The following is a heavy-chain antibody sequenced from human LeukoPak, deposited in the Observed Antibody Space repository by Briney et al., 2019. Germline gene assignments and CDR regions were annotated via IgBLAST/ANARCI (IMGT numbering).Heavy chain of an antibody. J-gene: IGHJ4*02. CDR2: INPNSGGT. V-gene: IGHV1-2*06. CDR1: GYTFTGYY. D-gene: IGHD2-2*01. CDR3: ARDRDSVVPAFDY. Sequence: ASVKVSCKASGYTFTGYYMHWVRQAPGQGLEWMGRINPNSGGTNYAQKFQGRVTMTRDTSISRAYMELSRLRSDDTAVYYCARDRDSVVPAFDYWGQGTLVTVSS.